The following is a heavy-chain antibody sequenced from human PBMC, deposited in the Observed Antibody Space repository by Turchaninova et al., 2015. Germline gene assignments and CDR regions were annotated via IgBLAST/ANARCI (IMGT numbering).Heavy chain of an antibody. Sequence: QIILKESGPTLVKPTQTLTLPCTFSGFSLTTSGEGVGWIRQPQGKALEWFALIYWDDDKRYSPSLKSRLTITKDTSKNQVVLTMTNMDPVDTATYYCAHRPTSTTGNDPFDIWGQGTMVIVSS. J-gene: IGHJ3*02. CDR1: GFSLTTSGEG. D-gene: IGHD2/OR15-2a*01. CDR2: IYWDDDK. CDR3: AHRPTSTTGNDPFDI. V-gene: IGHV2-5*02.